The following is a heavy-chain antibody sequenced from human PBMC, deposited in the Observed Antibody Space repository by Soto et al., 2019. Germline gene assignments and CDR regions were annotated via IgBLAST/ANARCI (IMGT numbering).Heavy chain of an antibody. J-gene: IGHJ4*02. Sequence: QVQLVQSGAEVKKPGSSVKVSCKASGGTFSSYAISWVRQAPGQGLEWMGGIIPIFGTANYAQKFQGRVTITXXEXTXXAYRGLGSLRSEDTAVYSCAAGVVVAATLSYYFGYWGQGTLVTVSS. CDR2: IIPIFGTA. CDR1: GGTFSSYA. D-gene: IGHD2-15*01. V-gene: IGHV1-69*05. CDR3: AAGVVVAATLSYYFGY.